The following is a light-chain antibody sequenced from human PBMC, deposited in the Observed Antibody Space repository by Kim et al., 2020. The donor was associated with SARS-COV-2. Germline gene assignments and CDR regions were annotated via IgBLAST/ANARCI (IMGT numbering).Light chain of an antibody. J-gene: IGKJ4*01. V-gene: IGKV2-30*01. CDR1: QSLVFSDGKTY. Sequence: DVIMTQSPLSLPVTLGQPASISCRSSQSLVFSDGKTYLNWVHQRPGQSPRRLIYKVSNRDSGVPDRFSGSGSGTDFTLKISRVEAEDVGVYYCMYGTHWPPSFTFGGGTKVDIK. CDR2: KVS. CDR3: MYGTHWPPSFT.